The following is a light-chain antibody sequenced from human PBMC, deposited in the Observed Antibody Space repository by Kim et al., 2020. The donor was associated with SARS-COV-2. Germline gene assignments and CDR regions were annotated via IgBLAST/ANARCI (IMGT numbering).Light chain of an antibody. J-gene: IGKJ1*01. CDR2: KTS. V-gene: IGKV1-5*03. CDR1: QSVSYW. Sequence: DSQMTQSPSTLSSSVGDRVTITCRASQSVSYWLAWYQQKPGKPPKLLMYKTSTLESGVPSRFSGSGYGTEFTLTISSLQPDDFATYYCQQYNSYPCTFGQGTKVDIK. CDR3: QQYNSYPCT.